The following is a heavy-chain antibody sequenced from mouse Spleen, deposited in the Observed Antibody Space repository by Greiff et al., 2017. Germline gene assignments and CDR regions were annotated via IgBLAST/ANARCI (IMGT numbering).Heavy chain of an antibody. Sequence: QVQLKQSGAELARPGASVKMSCKASGYTFTSYTMHWVKQRPGQGLEWIGYINPSSGYTKYNQKFKDKATLTADKSSSTAYMQLSSPTSEDSAVYYCATHYGSSFYYFDYWGQGTTLTVSS. CDR1: GYTFTSYT. V-gene: IGHV1-4*01. CDR3: ATHYGSSFYYFDY. CDR2: INPSSGYT. D-gene: IGHD1-1*01. J-gene: IGHJ2*01.